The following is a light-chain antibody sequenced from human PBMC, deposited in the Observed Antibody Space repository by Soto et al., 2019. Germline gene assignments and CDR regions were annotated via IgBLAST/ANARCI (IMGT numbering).Light chain of an antibody. J-gene: IGKJ5*01. CDR3: KQYSNWPIT. Sequence: EIELTQSPGTLSLSPGERATLSCRASQSVSSYLAWYQQTPGQAPRLLIYDASNRATGIPDRFSGSGSGTDFTLTFSSLEAVDFAVYYCKQYSNWPITFGQGTRLEIK. CDR1: QSVSSY. V-gene: IGKV3-11*01. CDR2: DAS.